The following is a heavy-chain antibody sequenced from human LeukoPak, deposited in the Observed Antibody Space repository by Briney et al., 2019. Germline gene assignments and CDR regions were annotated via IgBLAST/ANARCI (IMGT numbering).Heavy chain of an antibody. D-gene: IGHD2-15*01. CDR1: GFTFSSYS. CDR2: ISSSSSYI. CDR3: ARGYCSGGSCYRKNDY. Sequence: PGGSLRLSCAASGFTFSSYSMNWVRQAPGKGLEWVSSISSSSSYIYYADSVKGRFTISRDNAKNSLYLQMNSLRAEDTAVYYCARGYCSGGSCYRKNDYWGQGTLVTVSS. V-gene: IGHV3-21*01. J-gene: IGHJ4*02.